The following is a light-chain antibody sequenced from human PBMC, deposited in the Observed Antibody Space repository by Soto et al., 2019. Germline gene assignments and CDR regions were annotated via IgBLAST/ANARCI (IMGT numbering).Light chain of an antibody. J-gene: IGKJ1*01. Sequence: EIVMTQSPATLSVSPGESATLSCRASQSVSRNLAWYQQKPGQAPGLLIYGASTRATGIPARFSGSGSGTEFTLTISSLQSEDFAVYYCQQYNNWHPWTFGQGTKVDIK. CDR1: QSVSRN. V-gene: IGKV3-15*01. CDR2: GAS. CDR3: QQYNNWHPWT.